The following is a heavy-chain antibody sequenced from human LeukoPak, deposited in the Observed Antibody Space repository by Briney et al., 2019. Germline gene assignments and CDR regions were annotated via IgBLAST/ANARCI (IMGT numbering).Heavy chain of an antibody. CDR1: GFTFDSYG. V-gene: IGHV3-30*02. CDR2: IRYAGGET. D-gene: IGHD3-22*01. CDR3: AKGIEIVVVPASDYFDY. J-gene: IGHJ4*02. Sequence: GGSLRLSCAASGFTFDSYGFHWVRQAPGKGLEWVAFIRYAGGETFYADSVKGRFTISRDNSKNTLYLQMNSLRAEDTAVYYCAKGIEIVVVPASDYFDYWGQGTLVTVSS.